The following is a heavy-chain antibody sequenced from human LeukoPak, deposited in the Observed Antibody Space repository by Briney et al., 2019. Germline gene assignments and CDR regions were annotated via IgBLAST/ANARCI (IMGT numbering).Heavy chain of an antibody. CDR1: GGSFSGYY. CDR2: INHSGST. J-gene: IGHJ4*02. CDR3: ASGRHSHDYVWGSYRYVYYFDY. V-gene: IGHV4-34*01. D-gene: IGHD3-16*02. Sequence: SETLSLTCAVYGGSFSGYYWSWIRQPPGKGLEWIGEINHSGSTNYNPSLKSRVITSVDTSKNQFSLKLSSVAAADTAVYYCASGRHSHDYVWGSYRYVYYFDYWGQGTLVTVSS.